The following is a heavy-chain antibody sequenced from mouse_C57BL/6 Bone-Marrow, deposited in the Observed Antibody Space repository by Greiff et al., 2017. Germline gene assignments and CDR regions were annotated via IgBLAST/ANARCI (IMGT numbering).Heavy chain of an antibody. D-gene: IGHD2-1*01. V-gene: IGHV5-6*01. CDR2: ISSGGSYT. CDR3: ARQTGRYGNYGFAY. Sequence: EVKLVESGGDLVKPGGSLKLSCAASGFTFSSYGMSWVRQTPDKRLEWVAIISSGGSYTYYPDSVKGRFTISRVNAKNTLYLQMSSLKSEDTAMYYFARQTGRYGNYGFAYWGQGTLVTVSA. CDR1: GFTFSSYG. J-gene: IGHJ3*01.